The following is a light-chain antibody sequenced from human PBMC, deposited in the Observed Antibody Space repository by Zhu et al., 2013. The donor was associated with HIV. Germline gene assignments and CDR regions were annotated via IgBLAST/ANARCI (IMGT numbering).Light chain of an antibody. CDR3: QQYISYPWT. V-gene: IGKV1-17*01. Sequence: DIQMSQSPSSLSASVGDRVMITCRAGQGIRSDLGWYQQKPGRAPKRLIYAASSLQSGVPSRFSGGGSETELTLTISSLQPEDFATYYCQQYISYPWTFGQGTKVEIK. J-gene: IGKJ1*01. CDR1: QGIRSD. CDR2: AAS.